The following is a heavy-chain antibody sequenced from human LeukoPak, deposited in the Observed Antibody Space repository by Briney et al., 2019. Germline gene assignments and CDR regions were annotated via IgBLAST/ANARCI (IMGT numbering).Heavy chain of an antibody. Sequence: SGTLSLTCTVSGGSISSSGYYWGWIRQPPGKGLEWIGSIYYSGSTYYNPSLKSRVTISVDTPKNQFSLKLSSVTAADTAVYYCARQKGYSSGWYFDYWGQGTLVTVSS. CDR2: IYYSGST. D-gene: IGHD6-19*01. CDR3: ARQKGYSSGWYFDY. J-gene: IGHJ4*02. CDR1: GGSISSSGYY. V-gene: IGHV4-39*01.